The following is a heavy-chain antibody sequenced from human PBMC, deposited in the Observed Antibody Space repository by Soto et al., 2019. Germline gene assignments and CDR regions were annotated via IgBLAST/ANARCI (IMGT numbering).Heavy chain of an antibody. Sequence: ASVKVSCKSSGYTFTRYYIHWVRQAPGQGLEWMGIINPSGGSTSYAQKFQGRVTMTRDTSTSTVYMELSSLRSEDTAVYYCARATPEDYDFWSGYESPNWFDPWGQGTLVTVSS. CDR1: GYTFTRYY. CDR3: ARATPEDYDFWSGYESPNWFDP. J-gene: IGHJ5*02. V-gene: IGHV1-46*01. CDR2: INPSGGST. D-gene: IGHD3-3*01.